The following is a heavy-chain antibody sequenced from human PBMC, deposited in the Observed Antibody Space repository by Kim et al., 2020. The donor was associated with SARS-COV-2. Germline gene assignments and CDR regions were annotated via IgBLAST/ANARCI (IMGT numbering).Heavy chain of an antibody. D-gene: IGHD1-26*01. V-gene: IGHV4-39*01. Sequence: SETLSLTCTVSGGSISSSSYYWGWIRQPPGKGLEWIGSIYYSGSTYYNPSLKSRVTISVDTSKNQFSLKLSSVTAADTAVYYCARTISGSYYADAFDIWG. CDR3: ARTISGSYYADAFDI. J-gene: IGHJ3*02. CDR2: IYYSGST. CDR1: GGSISSSSYY.